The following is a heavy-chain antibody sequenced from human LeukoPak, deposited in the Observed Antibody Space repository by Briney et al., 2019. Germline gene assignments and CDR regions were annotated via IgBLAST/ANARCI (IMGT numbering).Heavy chain of an antibody. D-gene: IGHD6-6*01. CDR2: IYTSGST. CDR3: ARRVAARYPPDY. CDR1: GGSISSYY. J-gene: IGHJ4*02. V-gene: IGHV4-4*09. Sequence: PSETLSLTCTVSGGSISSYYWSWIRQPPGKGLEWIGYIYTSGSTNYNPPLKSRVTISVDTSKNQFSLKLSSVTAADTAVYYCARRVAARYPPDYWGQGTLVTVSS.